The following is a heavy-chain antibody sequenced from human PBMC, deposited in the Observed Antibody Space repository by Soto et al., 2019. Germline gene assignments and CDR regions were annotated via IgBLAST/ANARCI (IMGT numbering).Heavy chain of an antibody. Sequence: QVQLQESGPGLVKPSGTLSLTCAVSGGSISSSNWWSWVRQPPGKGLEWIGEIYHSGSTNYNPSLTSRVTISVDKYKNQCSLKLSSVTAADTAVYYCARVPRKEHWNYGGWFDLWGQGTLVTVSS. V-gene: IGHV4-4*02. J-gene: IGHJ5*02. D-gene: IGHD1-7*01. CDR2: IYHSGST. CDR1: GGSISSSNW. CDR3: ARVPRKEHWNYGGWFDL.